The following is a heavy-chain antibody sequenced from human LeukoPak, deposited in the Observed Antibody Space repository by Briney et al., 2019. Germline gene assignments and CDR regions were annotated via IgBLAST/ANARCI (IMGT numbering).Heavy chain of an antibody. J-gene: IGHJ4*02. CDR2: IYYSGST. CDR1: GGSISSYY. V-gene: IGHV4-59*08. CDR3: ARHAQGCSSTSCYGDLES. Sequence: SETLSLTCTVSGGSISSYYWSWIRQPPGKGLEWIGYIYYSGSTNYNPSLKSRVTISVDTSKNQFSLNLSSVTAADTAVYYCARHAQGCSSTSCYGDLESWGQGTLVTVSS. D-gene: IGHD2-2*01.